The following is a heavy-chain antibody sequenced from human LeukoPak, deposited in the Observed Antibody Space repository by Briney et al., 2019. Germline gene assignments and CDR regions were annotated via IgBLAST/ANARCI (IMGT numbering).Heavy chain of an antibody. CDR3: ARGAGMIGDN. Sequence: GGSLRLSCAASGFTFSSYSMNWVRQAPGKGLEWVSSISSSSSYIYYADSVKGRFAISRDNAKNSLYLQMNSLRAEDTAVYYCARGAGMIGDNWGQGTMVTVSS. D-gene: IGHD3-22*01. J-gene: IGHJ3*01. CDR2: ISSSSSYI. CDR1: GFTFSSYS. V-gene: IGHV3-21*01.